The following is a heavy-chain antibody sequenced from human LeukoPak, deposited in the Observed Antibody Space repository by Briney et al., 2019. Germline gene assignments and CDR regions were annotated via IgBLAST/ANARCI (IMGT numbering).Heavy chain of an antibody. J-gene: IGHJ6*02. Sequence: PSETLSLTCTVSGGSISSYYWSWIRQPAGKGLEWIGLIYTSGSTNYNPSLKSRVTMSVDTSRNQFSLKLSSVTAADTAVYYCAREDYGDYGDYYGMDVWGQGTTVTVSS. CDR3: AREDYGDYGDYYGMDV. CDR2: IYTSGST. CDR1: GGSISSYY. D-gene: IGHD4-17*01. V-gene: IGHV4-4*07.